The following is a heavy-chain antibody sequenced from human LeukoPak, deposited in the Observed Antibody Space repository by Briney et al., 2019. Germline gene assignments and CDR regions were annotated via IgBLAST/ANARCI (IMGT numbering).Heavy chain of an antibody. V-gene: IGHV4-30-2*01. CDR2: IYHSGST. CDR3: ARCTYYYYDSSGYPLFDY. CDR1: GGSISSGGYY. Sequence: PSQTLSLTCTVSGGSISSGGYYWSWIRQPPGKGLEWIGYIYHSGSTYYNPSLKSRVTISVDRSKDQFFLKLSSVTAADTAVYYCARCTYYYYDSSGYPLFDYWGQGTLVTVSS. D-gene: IGHD3-22*01. J-gene: IGHJ4*02.